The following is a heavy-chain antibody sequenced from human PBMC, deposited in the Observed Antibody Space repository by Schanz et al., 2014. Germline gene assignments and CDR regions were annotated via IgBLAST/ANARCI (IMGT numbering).Heavy chain of an antibody. CDR3: ARGGYGSGSYREFDD. CDR2: IYHSGNT. V-gene: IGHV4-59*01. CDR1: GGSIRSYF. Sequence: QVQLQESGPGLLKPSETLSLTCTVSGGSIRSYFWSWIRQPPGKGLEWIGEIYHSGNTNYNASLKSRVTISVDKAKSQFSLKLSSVTAADTAVYYCARGGYGSGSYREFDDWGQGTLVTVSS. J-gene: IGHJ4*02. D-gene: IGHD3-10*01.